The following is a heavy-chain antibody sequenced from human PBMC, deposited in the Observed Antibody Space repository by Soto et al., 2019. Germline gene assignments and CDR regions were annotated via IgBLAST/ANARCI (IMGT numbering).Heavy chain of an antibody. CDR3: ARRGALTVTVFDY. Sequence: QVQLVQSGAEVKKPGASVKVSCKASGYTFTTYAMHWVRQAPGQRLEWMGWINAGNGNTKYSQKFQGRVTFTSDTSARIAYMELSSLRSEDTSVYYCARRGALTVTVFDYWGQGTLVTVSS. J-gene: IGHJ4*02. CDR2: INAGNGNT. CDR1: GYTFTTYA. D-gene: IGHD1-26*01. V-gene: IGHV1-3*01.